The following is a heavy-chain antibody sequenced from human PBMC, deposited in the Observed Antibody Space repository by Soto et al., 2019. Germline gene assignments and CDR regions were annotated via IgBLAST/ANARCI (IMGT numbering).Heavy chain of an antibody. J-gene: IGHJ5*02. CDR2: IIPVLGAP. CDR3: ANAAFYYGSGNT. Sequence: QVQLVQSGAEVKKPGSSVMVSCKASGGTFSSDSIAWVRQAPGQGLEWVGGIIPVLGAPDYADNFQGRVTITADEATRTGYLELRNLKFEDTAIYYCANAAFYYGSGNTWGQGTLVTVSS. D-gene: IGHD3-10*01. CDR1: GGTFSSDS. V-gene: IGHV1-69*11.